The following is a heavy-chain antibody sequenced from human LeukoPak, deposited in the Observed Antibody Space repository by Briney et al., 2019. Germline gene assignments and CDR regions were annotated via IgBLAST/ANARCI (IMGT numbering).Heavy chain of an antibody. CDR2: ISSSSSYI. V-gene: IGHV3-21*01. CDR3: ARDPDPVLGYCSSTSCYGSY. D-gene: IGHD2-2*01. J-gene: IGHJ4*02. Sequence: GGSLRLSCAASGFTFSSYSMNWVRQAPGKGLEWVSSISSSSSYIYYADSVKGRFTISRDNAKNSLYLQMNSLRAEDTVVYYCARDPDPVLGYCSSTSCYGSYWGQGALVTVSS. CDR1: GFTFSSYS.